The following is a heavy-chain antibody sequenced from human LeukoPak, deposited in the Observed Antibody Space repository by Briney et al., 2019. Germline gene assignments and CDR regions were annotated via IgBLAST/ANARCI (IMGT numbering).Heavy chain of an antibody. J-gene: IGHJ6*02. V-gene: IGHV3-48*01. CDR2: ISSSSSTI. CDR3: ARDLPSPFITMIVVVPYGMDV. CDR1: GFTFSSYS. Sequence: PGGSLRLSCAASGFTFSSYSMNWVRQAPGKGLEWVSYISSSSSTIYYADSVKGRFTISRDNAKNSLYLQMNSLRAEDTAVYYCARDLPSPFITMIVVVPYGMDVWGQGTTVTVSS. D-gene: IGHD3-22*01.